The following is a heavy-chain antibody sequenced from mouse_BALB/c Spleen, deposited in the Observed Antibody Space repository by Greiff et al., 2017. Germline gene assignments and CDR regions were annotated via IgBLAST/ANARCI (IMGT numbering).Heavy chain of an antibody. D-gene: IGHD2-1*01. CDR2: IWAGGST. Sequence: VQLQQSGPGLVAPSQSLSITCTVSGFSLTSYGVHWVRQPPGKGLEWLGVIWAGGSTNYNSALMSRLSISKDNSKSQVFLKMNSLQTDDTAMYYCARDGKPHYYAMDYWGQGTSVTVSS. V-gene: IGHV2-9*02. J-gene: IGHJ4*01. CDR3: ARDGKPHYYAMDY. CDR1: GFSLTSYG.